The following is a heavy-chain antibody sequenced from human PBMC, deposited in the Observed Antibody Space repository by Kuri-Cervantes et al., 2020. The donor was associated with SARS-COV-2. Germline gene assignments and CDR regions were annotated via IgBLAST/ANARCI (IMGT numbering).Heavy chain of an antibody. V-gene: IGHV4-38-2*01. D-gene: IGHD2-21*01. CDR1: GYSISSGYY. CDR3: ARLHISAFDI. Sequence: SETLSLTCAVSGYSISSGYYWGWIRQPPGKGLEWIGSIYHSGSTYYNPSLKSRVTISVDTSKNQFSLKLSSVTAADTAVYYCARLHISAFDIWGQGTMVTVSS. J-gene: IGHJ3*02. CDR2: IYHSGST.